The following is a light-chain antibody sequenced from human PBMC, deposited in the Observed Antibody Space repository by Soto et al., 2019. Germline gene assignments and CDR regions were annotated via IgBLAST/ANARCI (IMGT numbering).Light chain of an antibody. J-gene: IGLJ3*02. CDR2: NTN. CDR3: VQYMGSGIWV. Sequence: QTVVTQEASLSVSPGTTVTLTCGLSSGSVSANYYPSWYQQTPGQAPRTLIYNTNTRSSGVPDRFSGSILGNKAALTITGAQEDDESDYCCVQYMGSGIWVFGGGTKVTVL. CDR1: SGSVSANYY. V-gene: IGLV8-61*01.